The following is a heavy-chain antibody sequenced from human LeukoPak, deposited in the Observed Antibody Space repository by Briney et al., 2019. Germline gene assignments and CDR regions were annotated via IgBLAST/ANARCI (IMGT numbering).Heavy chain of an antibody. CDR3: AKTTVGYSSGRYPGWPADC. J-gene: IGHJ4*02. CDR1: GFTFNTYS. Sequence: GSLKLSCEASGFTFNTYSIYWVRQAPGKGLEWVPGICGSGGCTYYADSVKGRFTISRDNSKNTVYLQMNSLTADDTAVYYCAKTTVGYSSGRYPGWPADCWGQGTLVTVSS. CDR2: ICGSGGCT. D-gene: IGHD6-19*01. V-gene: IGHV3-23*01.